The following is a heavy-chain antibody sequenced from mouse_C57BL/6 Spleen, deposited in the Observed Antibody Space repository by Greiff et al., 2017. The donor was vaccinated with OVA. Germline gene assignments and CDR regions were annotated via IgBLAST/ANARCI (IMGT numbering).Heavy chain of an antibody. CDR1: GYTFTSYW. CDR2: IYPGSGST. J-gene: IGHJ2*01. CDR3: ARGNAYYSNY. Sequence: VKLQESGAELVKPGASVKMSCKASGYTFTSYWITWVKQRPGQGLEWIGDIYPGSGSTNYNEKFKSKATLTVDTSSSTAYMQLSSLTSEDSAVYYCARGNAYYSNYWGQGTTLTVSS. V-gene: IGHV1-55*01. D-gene: IGHD2-5*01.